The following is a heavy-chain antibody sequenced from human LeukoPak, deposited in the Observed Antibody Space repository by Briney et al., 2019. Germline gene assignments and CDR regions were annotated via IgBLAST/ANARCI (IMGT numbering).Heavy chain of an antibody. CDR3: ARDAASGNNWFDP. CDR1: GFTFSSYS. Sequence: GGSLRLSCAASGFTFSSYSMNWVRQAPGKGLEWVSYISSSSSSTYYADSVKGRFTISRDNTKKSLYLLMDSLGAEDTAVYYCARDAASGNNWFDPWGQGTLVTVSS. J-gene: IGHJ5*02. D-gene: IGHD3-3*01. CDR2: ISSSSSST. V-gene: IGHV3-48*01.